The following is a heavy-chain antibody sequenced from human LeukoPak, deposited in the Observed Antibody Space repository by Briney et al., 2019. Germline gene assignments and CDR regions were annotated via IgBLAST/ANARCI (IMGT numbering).Heavy chain of an antibody. CDR2: ISWNSGSI. Sequence: GRSLRLSCAAPGFTFDDYAMHWVRQAPGKGLEWVSGISWNSGSIGYADSVKGRFTISRDNAKNSLYLQMNSLRAEDTALYYCAKGSGYDSSGYHDYWGQGTLVTVSS. D-gene: IGHD3-22*01. CDR1: GFTFDDYA. J-gene: IGHJ4*02. V-gene: IGHV3-9*01. CDR3: AKGSGYDSSGYHDY.